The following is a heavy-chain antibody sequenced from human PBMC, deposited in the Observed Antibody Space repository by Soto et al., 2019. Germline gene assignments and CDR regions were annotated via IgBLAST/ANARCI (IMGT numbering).Heavy chain of an antibody. D-gene: IGHD6-25*01. CDR1: GFTFSSYA. Sequence: EVQLLESGGGLVQPGRSLRLSCAASGFTFSSYAMSWVRQAPGKGLEWVSAISGSGGTTYYAASVKGRFTISRDNSKNTLFLQMNSLRADDTAVYYCAKVFVETGGSSGWPWTFHYWGQGTLVTVSS. CDR3: AKVFVETGGSSGWPWTFHY. V-gene: IGHV3-23*01. CDR2: ISGSGGTT. J-gene: IGHJ4*02.